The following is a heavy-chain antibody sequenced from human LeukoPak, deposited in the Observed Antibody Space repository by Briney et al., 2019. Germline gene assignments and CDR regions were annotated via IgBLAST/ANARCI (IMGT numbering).Heavy chain of an antibody. Sequence: PSETLSLTCTVSGGPISSSSYYWGWIRQPPGKGLEWIGSIYYSGSTYYNPSLKSRVTISVDTSKNQFSLKLSSVTAADTAVYYCACFGRSGYQLPVKYYFDYWGQGTLVTVSS. D-gene: IGHD2-2*01. CDR2: IYYSGST. V-gene: IGHV4-39*01. J-gene: IGHJ4*02. CDR1: GGPISSSSYY. CDR3: ACFGRSGYQLPVKYYFDY.